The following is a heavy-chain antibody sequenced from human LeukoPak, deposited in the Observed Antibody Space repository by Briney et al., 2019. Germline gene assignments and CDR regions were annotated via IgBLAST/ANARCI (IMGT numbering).Heavy chain of an antibody. D-gene: IGHD1-1*01. Sequence: PSETLSLTCAVYSGSLSGFYWSWIRQPPGRGLEWIGEINRIGSANYNPSLRSRVTVSVDTSKSQFSLKLSSVTAADTAVYYCARAHYGTASPAGGLWGQGTQVTVSS. CDR1: SGSLSGFY. V-gene: IGHV4-34*01. CDR2: INRIGSA. CDR3: ARAHYGTASPAGGL. J-gene: IGHJ4*02.